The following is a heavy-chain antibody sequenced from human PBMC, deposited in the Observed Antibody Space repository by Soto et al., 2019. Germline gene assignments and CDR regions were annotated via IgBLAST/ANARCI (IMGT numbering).Heavy chain of an antibody. Sequence: GGSLRLSCAASGFTFSDYYMSWIRQAPGKGLEWVSYISSSGSTIYYADSVKGRFTISRDNAKNSLYLQMNSLRAEDTAVYYCARDSSKSVYDSLLDYYYGILVCGQGIPVTFYS. CDR1: GFTFSDYY. D-gene: IGHD3-3*01. CDR2: ISSSGSTI. V-gene: IGHV3-11*01. J-gene: IGHJ6*02. CDR3: ARDSSKSVYDSLLDYYYGILV.